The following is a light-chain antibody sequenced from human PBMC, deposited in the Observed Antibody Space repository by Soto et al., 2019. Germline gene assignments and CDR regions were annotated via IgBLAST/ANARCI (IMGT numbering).Light chain of an antibody. CDR1: NIGDKN. CDR2: DDS. Sequence: SYELTQPPSVSVAPGQTARISCGGNNIGDKNVHWYQQRPGQAPVLVIYDDSDRPSGIAERLSGSNSGNTATLTINRVEAGDEADYFYQVWDSSSDQYVFGPGTKVTVL. CDR3: QVWDSSSDQYV. V-gene: IGLV3-21*02. J-gene: IGLJ1*01.